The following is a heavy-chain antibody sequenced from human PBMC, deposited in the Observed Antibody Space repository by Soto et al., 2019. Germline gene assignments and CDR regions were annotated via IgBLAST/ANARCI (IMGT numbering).Heavy chain of an antibody. CDR3: ARDAYRYNWNYEAAFDI. CDR1: GFTFSSYS. D-gene: IGHD1-7*01. V-gene: IGHV3-21*01. J-gene: IGHJ3*02. Sequence: GGSLRLSCAASGFTFSSYSMNWVRQAPGKGLEWVSSISSSSSYIYYADSVKGRFTISRDNAKNSLYLQMNSLRAEDTAVYYCARDAYRYNWNYEAAFDIWGQGTMVTVSS. CDR2: ISSSSSYI.